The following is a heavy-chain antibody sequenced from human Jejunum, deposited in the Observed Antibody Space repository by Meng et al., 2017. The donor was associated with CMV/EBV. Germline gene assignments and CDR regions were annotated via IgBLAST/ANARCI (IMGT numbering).Heavy chain of an antibody. D-gene: IGHD1-1*01. J-gene: IGHJ6*02. CDR2: IYPDDSDT. V-gene: IGHV5-51*01. Sequence: FSTYWFGWFRQLPGQGLESMGIIYPDDSDTRSSPSFQGQVPISADKSISTAYLQWTSLKASDTAMYYCVRLSGEGYSLDNYGMDVWGQGTTVTVSS. CDR3: VRLSGEGYSLDNYGMDV. CDR1: FSTYW.